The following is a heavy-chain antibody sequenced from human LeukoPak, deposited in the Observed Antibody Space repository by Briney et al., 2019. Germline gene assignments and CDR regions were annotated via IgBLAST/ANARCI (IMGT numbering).Heavy chain of an antibody. Sequence: EASVKVSCTVSGYTLTELSMHWVRQAPGKGLEWMGGFDPEDGETIYAQKFQGRVTMTEDTSTDTAYMELSSLSSDDTAVYYCVRGDNVVSTAILLLRYWGQGTLVAVSS. CDR2: FDPEDGET. J-gene: IGHJ1*01. CDR3: VRGDNVVSTAILLLRY. D-gene: IGHD2-21*01. CDR1: GYTLTELS. V-gene: IGHV1-24*01.